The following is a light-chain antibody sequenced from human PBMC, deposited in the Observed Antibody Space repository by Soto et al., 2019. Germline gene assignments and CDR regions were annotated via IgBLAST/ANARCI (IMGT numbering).Light chain of an antibody. Sequence: EGVTTQSPATLSVSPGERATLSCRASQNVGGDLAWYQQKPGQAPRLLIYRTSTRANGTPVRFSGSGSGTEFTLTISSLQSEDFAVYYCQEYNGRSSFGQGTKMEMK. V-gene: IGKV3-15*01. CDR3: QEYNGRSS. CDR2: RTS. CDR1: QNVGGD. J-gene: IGKJ1*01.